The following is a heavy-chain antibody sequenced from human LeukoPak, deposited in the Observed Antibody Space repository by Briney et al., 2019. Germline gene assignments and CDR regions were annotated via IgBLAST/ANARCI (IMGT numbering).Heavy chain of an antibody. V-gene: IGHV3-23*01. CDR1: GFTFNNYA. D-gene: IGHD6-25*01. CDR3: AKDRRLAAFDY. CDR2: VSGSGGST. Sequence: GGSLRLSCAASGFTFNNYAMNWVRQAPGKGLEWVSGVSGSGGSTYYADSVKGRFTISRDNSKNTLFLQMNSLRAEDTAVYYCAKDRRLAAFDYGGQGTLVTVSS. J-gene: IGHJ4*02.